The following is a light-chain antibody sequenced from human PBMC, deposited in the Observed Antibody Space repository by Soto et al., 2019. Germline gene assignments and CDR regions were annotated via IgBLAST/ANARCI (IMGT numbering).Light chain of an antibody. V-gene: IGLV3-1*01. Sequence: SYELTQPPSVSVSPGQTASITCSGDKLGEEYASWYQQKPGQSPVVVIYRDTKRPSGIPERFSGSNSGNTATLTISGTQAMDEADYYCQAWDSSTVVFGGGTKLTVL. CDR1: KLGEEY. CDR2: RDT. CDR3: QAWDSSTVV. J-gene: IGLJ2*01.